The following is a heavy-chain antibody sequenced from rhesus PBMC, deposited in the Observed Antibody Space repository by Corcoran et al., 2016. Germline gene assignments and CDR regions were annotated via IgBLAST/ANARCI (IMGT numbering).Heavy chain of an antibody. J-gene: IGHJ4*01. CDR3: ARARYNWNYYFDY. D-gene: IGHD1-26*01. Sequence: QVQLQESGPGVVKPSETLSLTCAVSGGSVSSSNWWSWIRQPPGKGLEWIGYISGSSCSTYYNPSLKSRVTISTDTSKNQYSLKLSSVTAADTAVYYCARARYNWNYYFDYWGQGVLVTVSS. CDR2: ISGSSCST. V-gene: IGHV4-65*01. CDR1: GGSVSSSNW.